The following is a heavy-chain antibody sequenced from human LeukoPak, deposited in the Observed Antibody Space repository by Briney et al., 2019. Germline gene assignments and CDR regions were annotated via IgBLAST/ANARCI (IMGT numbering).Heavy chain of an antibody. CDR1: GYTFTSYG. J-gene: IGHJ5*02. CDR3: ARADYCTNGVCCTFSWFDP. Sequence: ASVKVSCKASGYTFTSYGISWVRQAPGQGLEWMGWISAYNGNTNYAQKLQGRVTMTTDTSTSTAYMELRSLRSDDTAVYYCARADYCTNGVCCTFSWFDPWGQGTLVTVSS. V-gene: IGHV1-18*01. D-gene: IGHD2-8*01. CDR2: ISAYNGNT.